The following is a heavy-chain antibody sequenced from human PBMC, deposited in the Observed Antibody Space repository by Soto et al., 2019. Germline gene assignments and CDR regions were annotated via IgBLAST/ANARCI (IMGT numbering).Heavy chain of an antibody. J-gene: IGHJ6*02. CDR3: ARDRRALRTGLYYGMDF. D-gene: IGHD2-8*02. V-gene: IGHV1-18*04. CDR1: GYTFTNYG. Sequence: QAQLVQSGAEVKRPGASVKVSCKTSGYTFTNYGVTWVRQAPGQGPESMGWISGYNGNTNYAQDFQGRVTMTTDTSTSTAYMELRRLRSDVPAVYYCARDRRALRTGLYYGMDFWGQGPTVTVSS. CDR2: ISGYNGNT.